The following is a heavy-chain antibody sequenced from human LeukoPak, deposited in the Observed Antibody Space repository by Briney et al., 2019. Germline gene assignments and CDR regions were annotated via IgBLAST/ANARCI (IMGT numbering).Heavy chain of an antibody. CDR3: AREGTCSSTSCPLGY. CDR1: GFTFSSYD. V-gene: IGHV3-33*08. J-gene: IGHJ4*02. CDR2: IWYDGSNK. Sequence: PGGSLRLSCAASGFTFSSYDMHWVRQAPGKGLEWVAVIWYDGSNKYYAVSVKGRFTISRDNSKNTLYLQMNSLRAEDTAVYYCAREGTCSSTSCPLGYWGQGTLVTVSS. D-gene: IGHD2-2*01.